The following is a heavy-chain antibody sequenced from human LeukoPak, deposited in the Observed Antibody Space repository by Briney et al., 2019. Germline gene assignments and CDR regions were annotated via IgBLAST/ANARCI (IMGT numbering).Heavy chain of an antibody. Sequence: PSETPSLTCTVSAGSISSYYWSWIRQPAGKGLEWIGRIYTSGSTNYNPSLKSRVTMSVDTSKNQFSLKLSSVTAADTAVYHCARDRDIVVVPAAGWFDPWGQGTLVTVSS. J-gene: IGHJ5*02. CDR2: IYTSGST. CDR3: ARDRDIVVVPAAGWFDP. CDR1: AGSISSYY. D-gene: IGHD2-2*01. V-gene: IGHV4-4*07.